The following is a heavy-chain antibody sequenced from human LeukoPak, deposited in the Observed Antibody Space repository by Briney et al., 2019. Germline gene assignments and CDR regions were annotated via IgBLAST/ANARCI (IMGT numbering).Heavy chain of an antibody. J-gene: IGHJ6*03. CDR3: ARRRGVAARPQFYYYMDV. D-gene: IGHD6-6*01. CDR2: INWNGGST. CDR1: GFTFSSYS. V-gene: IGHV3-20*04. Sequence: GGSLRLSCAASGFTFSSYSMNWVRQAPGKGLEWVSGINWNGGSTGYADSVKGRFTISRDNAKNSLYLQMNSLRAEDTALYYCARRRGVAARPQFYYYMDVWGKGTTVTVSS.